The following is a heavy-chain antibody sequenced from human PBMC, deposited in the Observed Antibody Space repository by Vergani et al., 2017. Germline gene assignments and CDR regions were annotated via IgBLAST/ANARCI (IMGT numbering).Heavy chain of an antibody. Sequence: EVQLLESGGNLVQPGGSLRLSCAASGFTFSSYSMNWVRQAPGKGLEWVSYISSSSSTIYYADSVKGRFTISRNNAKNSLYLQMNSLRAEDTAVYYCARDSTYYYYYMDVWGEGTTVTVSS. J-gene: IGHJ6*03. CDR2: ISSSSSTI. CDR1: GFTFSSYS. CDR3: ARDSTYYYYYMDV. V-gene: IGHV3-48*01.